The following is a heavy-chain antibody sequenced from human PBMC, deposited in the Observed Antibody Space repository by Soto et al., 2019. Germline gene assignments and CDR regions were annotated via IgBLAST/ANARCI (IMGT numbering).Heavy chain of an antibody. D-gene: IGHD4-17*01. CDR3: ARSSTYGENDY. Sequence: QVQLEQSGAEVKKPGASVKVSCKASGYTFTVYYIHWVRQAPGQGLEWMGWINPNSGGTNYAQKFQGRVTMTRDTSISTAYMELSRLRSDHTALYYCARSSTYGENDYWGQGTLVTVSS. CDR1: GYTFTVYY. J-gene: IGHJ4*02. V-gene: IGHV1-2*02. CDR2: INPNSGGT.